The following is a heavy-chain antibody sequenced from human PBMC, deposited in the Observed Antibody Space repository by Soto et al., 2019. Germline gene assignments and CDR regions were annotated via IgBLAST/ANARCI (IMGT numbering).Heavy chain of an antibody. CDR2: YYYDGRT. D-gene: IGHD2-21*01. CDR1: GASFSDANYY. Sequence: SETLSLTCIVSGASFSDANYYWVWIRQPPGEGLEWIGSYYYDGRTYYNAFLKSRVTISVDTSKNNFSLMLTSVTAEDTAGYYCARRSHIVVAQTWGQGTLVTVSS. V-gene: IGHV4-39*02. J-gene: IGHJ4*02. CDR3: ARRSHIVVAQT.